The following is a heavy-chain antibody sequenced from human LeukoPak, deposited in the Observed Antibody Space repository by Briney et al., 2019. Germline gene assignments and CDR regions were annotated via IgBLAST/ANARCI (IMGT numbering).Heavy chain of an antibody. V-gene: IGHV3-33*01. CDR2: IWYDGSNK. J-gene: IGHJ1*01. D-gene: IGHD1-14*01. Sequence: GGSLRLSSAASGFTFSSYGMHSVRQAPGKGLEWVAVIWYDGSNKYYADSVKGRFTISRDNSKNTLYLQRNSLRAEDTAVFFFKRKTAYEIILQHWGQGTLVTVSS. CDR3: KRKTAYEIILQH. CDR1: GFTFSSYG.